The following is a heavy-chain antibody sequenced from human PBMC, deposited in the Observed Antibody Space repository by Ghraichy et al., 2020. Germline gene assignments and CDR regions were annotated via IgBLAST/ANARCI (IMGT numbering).Heavy chain of an antibody. J-gene: IGHJ3*02. CDR3: ARECLPYGDYSPFDI. V-gene: IGHV1-2*06. CDR2: INPNSGGT. CDR1: GYTFTGYY. D-gene: IGHD4-17*01. Sequence: ASVKVSCKASGYTFTGYYMHWVRQAPGQGLEWMGRINPNSGGTNYAQKFQGRVTMTRDTSISTAYMELSRLRSDDTAVYYCARECLPYGDYSPFDIWGQGTMVTVSS.